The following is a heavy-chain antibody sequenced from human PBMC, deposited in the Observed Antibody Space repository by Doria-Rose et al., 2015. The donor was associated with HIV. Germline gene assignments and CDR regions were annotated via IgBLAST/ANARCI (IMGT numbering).Heavy chain of an antibody. Sequence: QITLKESGPVLVKPTETLTLTCTVSGVSLSSPGMGVSWIRQPPAKALEWLANMCSNDERSYKASLKSRLTISRGTSKSQVVLTMTDMDPVDTATYYCARIKSSRWYHKYSFDFWGQGTLVIVSA. CDR2: MCSNDER. D-gene: IGHD6-13*01. J-gene: IGHJ4*02. CDR1: GVSLSSPGMG. V-gene: IGHV2-26*01. CDR3: ARIKSSRWYHKYSFDF.